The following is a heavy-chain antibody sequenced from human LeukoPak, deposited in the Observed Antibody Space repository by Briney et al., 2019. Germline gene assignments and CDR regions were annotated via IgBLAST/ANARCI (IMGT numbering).Heavy chain of an antibody. J-gene: IGHJ4*02. Sequence: GGSLRLSCAASGFTFSTYSMNWVRQAPGKGLGWVSSISSSSSYIHYADSVKGRFTISRDNAKNSLYLQMNSLRAEDTAVYYCAREWEYYDILTGTTASFDYWGQGTLVTVSS. V-gene: IGHV3-21*01. CDR3: AREWEYYDILTGTTASFDY. CDR1: GFTFSTYS. D-gene: IGHD3-9*01. CDR2: ISSSSSYI.